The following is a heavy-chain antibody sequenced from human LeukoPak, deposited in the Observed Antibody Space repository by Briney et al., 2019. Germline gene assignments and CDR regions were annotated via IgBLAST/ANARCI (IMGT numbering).Heavy chain of an antibody. J-gene: IGHJ4*02. D-gene: IGHD3-10*01. CDR3: AKLPFGENY. CDR2: IYYSGNT. Sequence: SETLSLTCTVSGGYISSYYWSWIRQPPGKGLEWIGYIYYSGNTNYNPSLKSRVTISVDTSKDQFSLKLNSVTAADTAMYYCAKLPFGENYWGQGTLVTVSS. V-gene: IGHV4-59*01. CDR1: GGYISSYY.